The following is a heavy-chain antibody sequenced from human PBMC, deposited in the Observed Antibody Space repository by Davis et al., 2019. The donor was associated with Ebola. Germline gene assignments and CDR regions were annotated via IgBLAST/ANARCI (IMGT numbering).Heavy chain of an antibody. Sequence: ASVKVSCKASGYSFTDYYMHWVRQAPGQGLEWMGMINPNDGRTIYPQKFQGRLTLTEDTSTDTAYMELSSLRSEDTAVYYCSVGGQDGGFDYWGQGTLVPVSS. CDR1: GYSFTDYY. V-gene: IGHV1-46*01. CDR3: SVGGQDGGFDY. D-gene: IGHD1-26*01. CDR2: INPNDGRT. J-gene: IGHJ4*02.